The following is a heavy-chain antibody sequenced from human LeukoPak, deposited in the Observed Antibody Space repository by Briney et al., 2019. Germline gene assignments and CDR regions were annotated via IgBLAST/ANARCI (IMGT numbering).Heavy chain of an antibody. Sequence: GGSLRLSCAASGFTFSSYSMNWVRQASGKGLEWVSYISSTSSTIYYADSVKGRFTISRDNAKNSLYLQMNSLRDEDTPVYYCARNPVATLDCWGQGTLVTVSS. J-gene: IGHJ4*02. CDR1: GFTFSSYS. D-gene: IGHD5-12*01. CDR3: ARNPVATLDC. CDR2: ISSTSSTI. V-gene: IGHV3-48*02.